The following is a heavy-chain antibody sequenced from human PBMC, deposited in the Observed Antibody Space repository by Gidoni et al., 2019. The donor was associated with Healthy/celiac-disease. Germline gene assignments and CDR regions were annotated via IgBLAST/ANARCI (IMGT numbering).Heavy chain of an antibody. V-gene: IGHV3-53*02. CDR2: IYSGGRT. J-gene: IGHJ4*02. Sequence: EVQLVETGGGLIQPGGSLRLSCAASGFTVSRNYMSWVRQAPGKGLEGVSVIYSGGRTYYADSVKGRFTISRDNSKNTLYLQMNSLRAEDTAVYYCARDQGTGEFDYWGQGTLVTVSS. CDR3: ARDQGTGEFDY. D-gene: IGHD7-27*01. CDR1: GFTVSRNY.